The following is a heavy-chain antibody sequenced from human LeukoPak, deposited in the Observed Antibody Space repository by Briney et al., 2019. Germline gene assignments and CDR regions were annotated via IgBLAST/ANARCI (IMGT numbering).Heavy chain of an antibody. V-gene: IGHV4-34*01. CDR3: ARLAVAGRFDY. CDR2: INHSGST. J-gene: IGHJ4*02. CDR1: GGSFSGYY. Sequence: PSETLSLTCVVYGGSFSGYYWSWIRQPPGKGLEWIGEINHSGSTNYNPSLKSRVTISVDTSKNQFSLKLSSVTAADTAVYYCARLAVAGRFDYWGQGTLVTVSS. D-gene: IGHD6-19*01.